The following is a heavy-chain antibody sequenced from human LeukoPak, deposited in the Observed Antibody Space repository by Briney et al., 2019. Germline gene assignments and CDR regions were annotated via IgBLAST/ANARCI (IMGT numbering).Heavy chain of an antibody. CDR2: INHSGST. Sequence: SETLSLACAVYGGSFSGYYWSWIRQPPGKGLEWIGEINHSGSTNYNPSLKSRVTISVDTSKNQFSLKLSSVTAADTAVYYCARGRPYSGGYHLDYWGQGTLVTVSA. J-gene: IGHJ4*02. CDR1: GGSFSGYY. CDR3: ARGRPYSGGYHLDY. D-gene: IGHD1-26*01. V-gene: IGHV4-34*01.